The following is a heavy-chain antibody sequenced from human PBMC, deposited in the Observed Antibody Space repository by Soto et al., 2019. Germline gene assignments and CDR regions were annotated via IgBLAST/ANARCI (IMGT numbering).Heavy chain of an antibody. CDR1: VFTFGSYA. J-gene: IGHJ5*02. Sequence: GGSLRLSCAASVFTFGSYAMSLVRQAPGKGLEWVSGLSGSGGGTYYADSVRGRFTVSRDNSKNTLYLQMNSLRAEDTAVYYCAKGAIAARAGKWFEPWGQGTMVTVSS. D-gene: IGHD6-6*01. V-gene: IGHV3-23*01. CDR3: AKGAIAARAGKWFEP. CDR2: LSGSGGGT.